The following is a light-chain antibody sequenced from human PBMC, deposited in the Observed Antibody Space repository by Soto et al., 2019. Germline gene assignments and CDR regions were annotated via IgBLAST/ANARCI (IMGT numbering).Light chain of an antibody. V-gene: IGKV1-39*01. Sequence: DIQMTQSPYTLSASVGDRVTITCRASQSISTYLNWYQQNPGKAPKLLIYAASSLQSGVPSRFSGSGSGTDFTLTISSLQPEDFATYYCQQSYSTPRTFGQGTKVDIK. J-gene: IGKJ1*01. CDR1: QSISTY. CDR2: AAS. CDR3: QQSYSTPRT.